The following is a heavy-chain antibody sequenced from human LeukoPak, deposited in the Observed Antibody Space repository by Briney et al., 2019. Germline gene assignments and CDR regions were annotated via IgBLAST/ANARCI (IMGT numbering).Heavy chain of an antibody. CDR2: IFYSGST. Sequence: SETLSLTCTVSGDSITSFFWRWIRQPPGKGLEWIGYIFYSGSTNYNPSLKSRATISLDMSKNQFFLQLNSLTAADTAVYYCARVGYDYVWGRQNWFDLWGQGTLVTVSS. CDR3: ARVGYDYVWGRQNWFDL. D-gene: IGHD3-16*01. J-gene: IGHJ5*02. CDR1: GDSITSFF. V-gene: IGHV4-59*01.